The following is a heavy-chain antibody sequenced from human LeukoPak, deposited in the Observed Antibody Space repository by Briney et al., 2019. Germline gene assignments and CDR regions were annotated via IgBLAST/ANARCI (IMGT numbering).Heavy chain of an antibody. CDR3: AIAVGGELWY. CDR1: GLRSSSYW. J-gene: IGHJ4*02. D-gene: IGHD1-26*01. V-gene: IGHV3-7*01. Sequence: GGSLRLSCATSGLRSSSYWMSWVRQAPGKGLEWVANIDQDESERNYVDSAKGRFTISRDGAKNSVNLQMNSLKDEDTAVYYCAIAVGGELWYWGQGTLGTGSS. CDR2: IDQDESER.